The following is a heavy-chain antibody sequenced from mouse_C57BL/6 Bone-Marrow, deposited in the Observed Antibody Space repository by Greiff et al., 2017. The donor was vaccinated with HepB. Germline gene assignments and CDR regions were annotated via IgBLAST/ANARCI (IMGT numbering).Heavy chain of an antibody. CDR1: GYTFTSYW. CDR3: ARYSDYYGSSPWYFDV. Sequence: QVQLQQPGAELVKPGASVKLSCKASGYTFTSYWMHWVKQRPGQGLEWIGMIHPNSGSTNYNEKFKSKATLTVDKSSSTAYMQLSSLTSEDSAVYYCARYSDYYGSSPWYFDVWGTGTTVTVSS. D-gene: IGHD1-1*01. J-gene: IGHJ1*03. CDR2: IHPNSGST. V-gene: IGHV1-64*01.